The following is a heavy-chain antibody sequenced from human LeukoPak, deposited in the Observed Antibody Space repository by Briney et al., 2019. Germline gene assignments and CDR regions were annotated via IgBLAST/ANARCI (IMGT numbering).Heavy chain of an antibody. D-gene: IGHD6-19*01. CDR2: INHSGST. Sequence: PSETLSLTCAVYGGSFSGYYWSWIRQPPGKGLEWIGDINHSGSTNYNPSLKSRVTISVDTSKNQFSLKLTSVTAADTAVYYCARVLSSGWAGFDYWGQGALVTVSS. J-gene: IGHJ4*02. CDR3: ARVLSSGWAGFDY. V-gene: IGHV4-34*01. CDR1: GGSFSGYY.